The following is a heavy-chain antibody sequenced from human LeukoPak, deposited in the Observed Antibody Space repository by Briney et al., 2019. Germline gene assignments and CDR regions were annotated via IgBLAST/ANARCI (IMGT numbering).Heavy chain of an antibody. V-gene: IGHV1-46*01. Sequence: ASVKVSCKASGYTFTSYYMHWVRQVPGQGLEWMGIINPGRGNTNYAQNFHGRVTLTRDTSTSTIYMELSSLRSEDTAVYYCARDRDLGSSDPFDYWGQGTLVTVSS. D-gene: IGHD1-26*01. CDR2: INPGRGNT. CDR1: GYTFTSYY. CDR3: ARDRDLGSSDPFDY. J-gene: IGHJ4*02.